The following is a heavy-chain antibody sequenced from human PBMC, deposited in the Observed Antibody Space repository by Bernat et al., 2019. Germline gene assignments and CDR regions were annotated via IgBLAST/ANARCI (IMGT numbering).Heavy chain of an antibody. V-gene: IGHV3-64*01. CDR2: ISSNGGST. CDR1: GFTFSSYA. Sequence: EVQLVESGGGLVQPGGSLRLSCAASGFTFSSYAMHWVRQPPGKGLEYVSAISSNGGSTYYANSVKGRFTISRDNSKNTLYLQMGSLRAEDMAVYYCARGSGAVAGTTDYWGQGTLVTVSS. D-gene: IGHD6-19*01. CDR3: ARGSGAVAGTTDY. J-gene: IGHJ4*02.